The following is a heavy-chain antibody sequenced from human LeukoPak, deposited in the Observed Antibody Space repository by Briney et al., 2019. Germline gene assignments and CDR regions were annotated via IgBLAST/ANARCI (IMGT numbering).Heavy chain of an antibody. D-gene: IGHD3-3*01. Sequence: GGSLRLSCVASGIAVSTDYITWVRQAPGKGLEWVSIIYSEGSTYYADSVKGRFTISRDISKNTVTIQMNSLRAEDTAVYYCARDRFNGMDVWGQGTTVTVSS. CDR1: GIAVSTDY. V-gene: IGHV3-66*01. J-gene: IGHJ6*02. CDR2: IYSEGST. CDR3: ARDRFNGMDV.